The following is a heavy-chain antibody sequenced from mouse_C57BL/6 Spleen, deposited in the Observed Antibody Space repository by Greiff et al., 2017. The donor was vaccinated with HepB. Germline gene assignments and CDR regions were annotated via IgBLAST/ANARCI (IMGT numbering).Heavy chain of an antibody. CDR1: GYTFTSYW. J-gene: IGHJ3*01. CDR3: ATQGGYEREWFAY. CDR2: IYPGSGST. Sequence: QVQLQQSGAELVKPGASVKMSCKASGYTFTSYWITWVKQRPGQGLEWIGDIYPGSGSTNYNEKFKSKATLTVDTSSSTAYMQLSSLTSEDSAVYYCATQGGYEREWFAYWGQGTLVTVSA. V-gene: IGHV1-55*01. D-gene: IGHD2-2*01.